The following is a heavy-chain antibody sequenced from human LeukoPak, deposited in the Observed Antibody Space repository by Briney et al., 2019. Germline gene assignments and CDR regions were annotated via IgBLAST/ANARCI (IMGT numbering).Heavy chain of an antibody. V-gene: IGHV4-61*02. D-gene: IGHD4-23*01. CDR1: GGSISSGSYY. Sequence: SQTLSLTCTVSGGSISSGSYYWSWIRQPAGKGLEWIGRIYTSGSTNYNPSLKSRVTISVDTSKNQFSLKLSSVTAADTAVYYCAREAPVGGVRWSYFDYWGQGTLVTVSS. CDR3: AREAPVGGVRWSYFDY. CDR2: IYTSGST. J-gene: IGHJ4*02.